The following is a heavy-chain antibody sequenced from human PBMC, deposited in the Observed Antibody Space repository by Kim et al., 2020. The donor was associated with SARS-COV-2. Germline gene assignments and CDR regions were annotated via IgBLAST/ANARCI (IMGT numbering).Heavy chain of an antibody. Sequence: SETLSLTCAVYGGSFSGYYWSWIRQPPGKGLEWIGEINHSGSTNYNPSLKSRVTISVDTSKNQFSLKLSSVTAADTAVYYCARGEGGADYFDPLGMDAWG. D-gene: IGHD3-22*01. CDR2: INHSGST. CDR3: ARGEGGADYFDPLGMDA. V-gene: IGHV4-34*01. CDR1: GGSFSGYY. J-gene: IGHJ6*01.